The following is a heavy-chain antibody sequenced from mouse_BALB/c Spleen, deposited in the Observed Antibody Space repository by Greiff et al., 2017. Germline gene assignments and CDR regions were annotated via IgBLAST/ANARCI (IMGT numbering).Heavy chain of an antibody. CDR1: GFTFSSFG. D-gene: IGHD4-1*02. CDR2: ISSGSSTI. Sequence: EVQGVESGGGLVQPGGSRKLSCAASGFTFSSFGMHWVRQAPEKGLEWVAYISSGSSTIYYADTVKGRFTISRDNPKNTLFLQMTSLRSEDTAMYYCARTNWDGGFAYWGQGTLVTVSA. J-gene: IGHJ3*01. V-gene: IGHV5-17*02. CDR3: ARTNWDGGFAY.